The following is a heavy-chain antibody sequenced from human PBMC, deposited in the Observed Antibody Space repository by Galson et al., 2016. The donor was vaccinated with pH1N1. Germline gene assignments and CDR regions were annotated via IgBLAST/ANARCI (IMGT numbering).Heavy chain of an antibody. V-gene: IGHV3-7*01. J-gene: IGHJ3*02. CDR2: IKQSRSEQ. D-gene: IGHD3-10*01. Sequence: LRLSCAASGFSFDNYWMTWLRQTPGKGLEWVAAIKQSRSEQWYVASVRGRFTISRDDAKKTLYLQMNSLRVEDTAMYFCARWAYGIDVFDIWGQGTMVTVSS. CDR3: ARWAYGIDVFDI. CDR1: GFSFDNYW.